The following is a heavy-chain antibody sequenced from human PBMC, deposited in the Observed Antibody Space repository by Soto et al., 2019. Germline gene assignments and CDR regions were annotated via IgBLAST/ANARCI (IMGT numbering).Heavy chain of an antibody. CDR1: GGSISSSSFY. CDR3: ARRGSSSWYLDY. V-gene: IGHV4-39*01. Sequence: QLQLQESGPGLVKPSETLSLTCIVSGGSISSSSFYWGWIRQPPGKGLEWIGSIYYSGSTFYNPSLKSRVTISGDTSKNQFSLKLSSVTAADTAVYYCARRGSSSWYLDYWGQGTLVTVSS. J-gene: IGHJ4*02. D-gene: IGHD6-13*01. CDR2: IYYSGST.